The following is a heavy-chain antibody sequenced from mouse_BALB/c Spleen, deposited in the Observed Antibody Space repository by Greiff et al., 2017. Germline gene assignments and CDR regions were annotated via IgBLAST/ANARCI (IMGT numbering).Heavy chain of an antibody. CDR2: IYPGDGDT. CDR3: ARATMIYFDD. CDR1: GYAFSSYW. Sequence: VKLVESGAELVRPGSSVKISCKASGYAFSSYWMNWVKQRPGQGLEWIGQIYPGDGDTNYNGKFKGKATLTADKSSSTAYMQLSSLTSEDSAVYFCARATMIYFDDWGQGTTLTVSS. D-gene: IGHD2-4*01. J-gene: IGHJ2*01. V-gene: IGHV1-80*01.